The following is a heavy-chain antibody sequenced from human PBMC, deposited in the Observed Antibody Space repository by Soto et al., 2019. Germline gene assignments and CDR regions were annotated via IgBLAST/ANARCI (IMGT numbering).Heavy chain of an antibody. D-gene: IGHD6-19*01. CDR2: MGSNGGST. CDR1: GFTFSSYA. V-gene: IGHV3-64*01. Sequence: EVQLVESGGGLVQPGGSLRLSCAASGFTFSSYAMHWVRQAPGKGLEYVSAMGSNGGSTYYANSVKGRFTISRYNSKNTLYLQMVSLRAEDMAVYYCARQWLDSYYFDYWGQGTLVTVSS. CDR3: ARQWLDSYYFDY. J-gene: IGHJ4*02.